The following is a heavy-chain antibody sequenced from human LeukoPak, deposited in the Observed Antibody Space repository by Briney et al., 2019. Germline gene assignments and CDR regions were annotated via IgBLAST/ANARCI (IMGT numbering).Heavy chain of an antibody. J-gene: IGHJ4*02. V-gene: IGHV3-23*01. CDR3: AKDGSQSDWLSPLDY. CDR2: ISGSGGST. D-gene: IGHD3/OR15-3a*01. CDR1: GFTFSSYA. Sequence: GGSLRLSCAASGFTFSSYAMSWVRQAPGKGLEWVSAISGSGGSTYYADSVQGRFTISRDNSKNTLYLQMNSLRAEDTAVYYCAKDGSQSDWLSPLDYWGQGTLVTVSS.